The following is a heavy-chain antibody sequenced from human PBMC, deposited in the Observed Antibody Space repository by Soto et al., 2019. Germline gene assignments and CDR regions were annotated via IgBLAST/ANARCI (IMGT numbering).Heavy chain of an antibody. CDR2: IHYSGRT. Sequence: ASETLSLTCSVSSGSISGFYWTWIRQPPGKILEWIGYIHYSGRTDYNPSLTSRATMSVDTSKNQFSLNLKSITAADTAVYYCVRVGVGIGNHFDSWGRGTLVAVSS. V-gene: IGHV4-59*12. J-gene: IGHJ4*02. CDR1: SGSISGFY. CDR3: VRVGVGIGNHFDS. D-gene: IGHD1-26*01.